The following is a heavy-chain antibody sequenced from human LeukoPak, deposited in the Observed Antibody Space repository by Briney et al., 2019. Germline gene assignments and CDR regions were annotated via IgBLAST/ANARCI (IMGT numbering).Heavy chain of an antibody. CDR3: ARAARSYYYGSGISAPSYYYSMDV. CDR2: IIPIFGTA. Sequence: SVNVSCKASGGTFSSYAISWVRQAPGQGREWMGGIIPIFGTANYAQKFQGRVTITADESTSTAYMELSSLRSEDTAVYYCARAARSYYYGSGISAPSYYYSMDVWGQGTTVTVSS. CDR1: GGTFSSYA. D-gene: IGHD3-10*01. V-gene: IGHV1-69*13. J-gene: IGHJ6*02.